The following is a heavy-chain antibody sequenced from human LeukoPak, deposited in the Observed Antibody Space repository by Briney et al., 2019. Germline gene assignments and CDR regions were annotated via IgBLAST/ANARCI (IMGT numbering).Heavy chain of an antibody. D-gene: IGHD3-22*01. J-gene: IGHJ4*02. V-gene: IGHV1-18*01. CDR2: ISAYNGNP. Sequence: ASVKVSCKASGYTFTSYGISWVRQAPGQGLEWMGWISAYNGNPNYAQKLQGRVNMTTDTSTSTAYMELRSLRSDDTAVYYCVYYYDSSGYYSRGYYFDYWGQGTLVTVSS. CDR3: VYYYDSSGYYSRGYYFDY. CDR1: GYTFTSYG.